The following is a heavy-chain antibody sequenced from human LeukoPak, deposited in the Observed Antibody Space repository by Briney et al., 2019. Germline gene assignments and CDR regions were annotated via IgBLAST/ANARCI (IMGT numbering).Heavy chain of an antibody. D-gene: IGHD2/OR15-2a*01. CDR2: ISYDGSNK. V-gene: IGHV3-30-3*01. CDR1: GFTFSSYA. Sequence: GGSLRLSCAASGFTFSSYAMHWGRQAPGKGLEWVAVISYDGSNKYYADPVKGRLTISRDNSKNTLYLQMNSLRAEDTAIYYCAREGPRGNSQFDYWGQGTLVTVSS. CDR3: AREGPRGNSQFDY. J-gene: IGHJ4*02.